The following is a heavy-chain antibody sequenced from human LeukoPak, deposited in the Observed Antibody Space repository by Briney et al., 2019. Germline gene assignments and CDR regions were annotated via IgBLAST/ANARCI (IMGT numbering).Heavy chain of an antibody. Sequence: SQTLSLTCAISGDSVSSNSAAWNWIRQSPSRGLEWLGRTYFRSKWYSDYAISVKSRITINPDTSKSQFSLRLNSVTPEDTAVYYCARDPHQLGIFDYWGQGTLVTVSS. CDR3: ARDPHQLGIFDY. CDR2: TYFRSKWYS. D-gene: IGHD7-27*01. CDR1: GDSVSSNSAA. J-gene: IGHJ4*02. V-gene: IGHV6-1*01.